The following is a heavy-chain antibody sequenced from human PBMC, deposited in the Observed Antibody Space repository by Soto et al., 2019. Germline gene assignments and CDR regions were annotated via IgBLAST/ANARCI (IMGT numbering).Heavy chain of an antibody. J-gene: IGHJ5*02. V-gene: IGHV3-15*07. CDR3: YSHVVFARGTHYEILT. CDR1: GLIFGSAW. D-gene: IGHD1-26*01. Sequence: DVQLVESGGGLVEPGGSLRLSCAASGLIFGSAWMSWVRQAPGKGLEWVGRIRSKIDGGTADYAAPVKGRFTISRDDSKSTLYLQMNSLKMEDTGIYYCYSHVVFARGTHYEILTWGQGTLVTVSA. CDR2: IRSKIDGGTA.